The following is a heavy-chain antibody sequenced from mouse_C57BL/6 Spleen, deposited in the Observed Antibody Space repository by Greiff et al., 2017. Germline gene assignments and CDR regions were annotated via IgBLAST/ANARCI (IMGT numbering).Heavy chain of an antibody. Sequence: QVQLQQSGAELVRPGTSVKLSCKASGYTFTSYWMHWVKQRPGQGLEWIGVIDPSDSYTNYNQKFKGKATLTVDKSSSTAYMQLSSLTSEDSAVYYCARVSLFYAMDYWGQGTSVTVSS. D-gene: IGHD6-1*01. CDR2: IDPSDSYT. CDR1: GYTFTSYW. V-gene: IGHV1-59*01. CDR3: ARVSLFYAMDY. J-gene: IGHJ4*01.